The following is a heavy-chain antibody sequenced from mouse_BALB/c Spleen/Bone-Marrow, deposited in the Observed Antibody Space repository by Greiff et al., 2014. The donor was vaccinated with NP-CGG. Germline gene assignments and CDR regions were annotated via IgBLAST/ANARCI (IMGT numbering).Heavy chain of an antibody. Sequence: EVKLEESGGGLVQPGGSLKLSCAASGFTFSSYTVSWVRQTPEKGLEWVAYISNGGGSTYYPDTVKGRFTISRDNAKNTLYLQMSSLKSEDTAMYYCARQLGLRWAMGYWGQGTSVTVSS. CDR2: ISNGGGST. CDR3: ARQLGLRWAMGY. V-gene: IGHV5-12-2*01. CDR1: GFTFSSYT. J-gene: IGHJ4*01. D-gene: IGHD3-1*01.